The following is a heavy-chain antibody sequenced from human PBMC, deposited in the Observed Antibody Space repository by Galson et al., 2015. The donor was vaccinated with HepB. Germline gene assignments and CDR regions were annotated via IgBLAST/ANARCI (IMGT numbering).Heavy chain of an antibody. J-gene: IGHJ4*02. V-gene: IGHV3-66*02. CDR3: ARLVGAMGYFDY. Sequence: SLRLSCAASGFTVSSSYMNWVRQAPGKGLEWVSVLYSGGSTHYADSVEGRFTISRGNPKNTLYLQMNSLRPEDTAVYYCARLVGAMGYFDYWGQGTLVTVSS. CDR1: GFTVSSSY. D-gene: IGHD1-26*01. CDR2: LYSGGST.